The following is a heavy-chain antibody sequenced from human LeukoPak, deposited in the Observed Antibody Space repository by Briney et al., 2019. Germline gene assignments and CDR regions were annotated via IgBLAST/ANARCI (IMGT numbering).Heavy chain of an antibody. D-gene: IGHD6-6*01. V-gene: IGHV4-59*01. Sequence: PSETLSLTCTVSGGSISSNYWSWIRQPPGKGLEWIGYIYYSGSTNYNPSLKSRVTISVDTSKNQFSLKLSSVTAADTAVYYCARESSSGWFDPWGQGTLVTVSS. CDR3: ARESSSGWFDP. J-gene: IGHJ5*02. CDR1: GGSISSNY. CDR2: IYYSGST.